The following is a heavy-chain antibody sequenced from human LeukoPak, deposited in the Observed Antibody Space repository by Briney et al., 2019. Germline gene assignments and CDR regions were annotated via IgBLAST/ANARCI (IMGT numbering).Heavy chain of an antibody. CDR3: ARDPGYSYGYSASDAFDI. CDR1: GFTFSSYW. V-gene: IGHV3-74*01. CDR2: INSDGSST. D-gene: IGHD5-18*01. Sequence: AGGSLGLSCAASGFTFSSYWMHWVRQAPGKGLVWVSRINSDGSSTSYADSVEGRFTISRDNAKNTLYLQMNSLRAEDTAVYYCARDPGYSYGYSASDAFDIWGQGTMVTVSS. J-gene: IGHJ3*02.